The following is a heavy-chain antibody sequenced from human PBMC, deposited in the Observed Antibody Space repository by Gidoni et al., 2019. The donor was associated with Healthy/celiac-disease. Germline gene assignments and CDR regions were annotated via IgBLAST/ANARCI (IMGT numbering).Heavy chain of an antibody. J-gene: IGHJ3*02. CDR3: ATAAAGTLYAFDI. CDR1: VGTFSSYV. V-gene: IGHV1-69*01. D-gene: IGHD6-13*01. Sequence: QVQLVLSGAEVQKPGSSVKVSCKASVGTFSSYVISWVRQAPGQGLEWMGGLIPIFGTANYAQKFQGRVTITADVSTSTAYIEVSSLRSQDTAVYYCATAAAGTLYAFDIWGQGTMVTVSS. CDR2: LIPIFGTA.